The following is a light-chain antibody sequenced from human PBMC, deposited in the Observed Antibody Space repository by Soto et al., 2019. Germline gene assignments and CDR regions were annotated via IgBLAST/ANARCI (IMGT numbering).Light chain of an antibody. J-gene: IGLJ2*01. CDR3: QSYDANSVV. CDR2: EDN. V-gene: IGLV6-57*02. CDR1: GGSIATNY. Sequence: NFMLTQPHSVSESPGKTVTISCIGSGGSIATNYVQWYQQRPGSAPITIIYEDNQRPSGVPDRFSGSIDSSSNSASLTISRLKTEDEADYSCQSYDANSVVFGGGTKVTVL.